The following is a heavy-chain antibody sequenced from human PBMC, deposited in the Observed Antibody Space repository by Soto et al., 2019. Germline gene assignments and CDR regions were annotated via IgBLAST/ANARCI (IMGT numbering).Heavy chain of an antibody. V-gene: IGHV5-51*01. Sequence: PGASLKISCEASGYIFSNNWIGWVRQMPGKGLEWMGIIFPADSETRYMPSFEGRVTISADKSINTAYVQWSSLESSDTAIYYCATPGGFGMDVWGQGTSVTVSS. CDR1: GYIFSNNW. J-gene: IGHJ6*02. CDR2: IFPADSET. D-gene: IGHD5-12*01. CDR3: ATPGGFGMDV.